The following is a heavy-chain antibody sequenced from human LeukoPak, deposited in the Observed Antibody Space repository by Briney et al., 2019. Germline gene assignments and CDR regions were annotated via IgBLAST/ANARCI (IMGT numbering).Heavy chain of an antibody. D-gene: IGHD3-22*01. CDR2: ISSSSSYI. CDR3: GRGDRVYCDRSCFDFDY. V-gene: IGHV3-21*01. CDR1: GFTFSSSS. Sequence: GGSLRLSCAASGFTFSSSSMNWVRQAPGKGLEWVSSISSSSSYIYYADSVKGRFTISRDNAKNSLYLQMNTLRAEDTAVYYCGRGDRVYCDRSCFDFDYWAQGTLDSVS. J-gene: IGHJ4*02.